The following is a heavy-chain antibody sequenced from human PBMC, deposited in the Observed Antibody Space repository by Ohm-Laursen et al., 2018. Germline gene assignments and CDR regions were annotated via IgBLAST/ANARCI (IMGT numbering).Heavy chain of an antibody. J-gene: IGHJ4*02. Sequence: GSLRLSCTASGFTVSSSYMSWVRQAPGKGLDWVSLIYTDGSTYYADSVKGRLTISRDNSKNTLYLQMNSLRAEDTAVYYCAKVFKRCGGDCPHYFDYWGQGTLVTVSS. D-gene: IGHD2-21*02. CDR3: AKVFKRCGGDCPHYFDY. V-gene: IGHV3-53*01. CDR2: IYTDGST. CDR1: GFTVSSSY.